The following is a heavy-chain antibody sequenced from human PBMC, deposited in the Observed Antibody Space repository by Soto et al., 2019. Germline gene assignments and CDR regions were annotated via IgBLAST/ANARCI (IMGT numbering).Heavy chain of an antibody. J-gene: IGHJ5*02. CDR2: ISYSGST. V-gene: IGHV4-59*11. D-gene: IGHD3-3*01. CDR3: ARDVGLQHDTGYYDFWSGKSNWFDP. CDR1: GGSISGHY. Sequence: PSETLSLTCTVSGGSISGHYWSWIRQPPGKGLQYIGYISYSGSTNYNPSLKSRATISVDTSNNQFSLRLSSVTAADTAVYYCARDVGLQHDTGYYDFWSGKSNWFDPWGQGTLVTVSS.